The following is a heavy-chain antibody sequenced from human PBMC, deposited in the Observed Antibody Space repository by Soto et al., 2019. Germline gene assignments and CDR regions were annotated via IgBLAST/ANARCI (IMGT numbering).Heavy chain of an antibody. CDR2: ISTSGSTI. D-gene: IGHD2-15*01. Sequence: PGGSLRLSCAASGFTFSSYEMNWVRQAPGKGLEWVSYISTSGSTIYYTDSVKGRFTISRDNAKNSLYLQMNSLRAEDTAVYYCARASVVVVDGFDYWGQGTMVTVYS. CDR1: GFTFSSYE. V-gene: IGHV3-48*03. CDR3: ARASVVVVDGFDY. J-gene: IGHJ4*02.